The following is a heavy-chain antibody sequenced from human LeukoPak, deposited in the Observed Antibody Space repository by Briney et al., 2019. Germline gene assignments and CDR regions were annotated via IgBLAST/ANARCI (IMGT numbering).Heavy chain of an antibody. D-gene: IGHD6-13*01. CDR1: GFTFSSYG. CDR2: ISYDGSNK. J-gene: IGHJ4*02. CDR3: AKELAAAGVTFDY. Sequence: GGSLRLSCAASGFTFSSYGMHWVRQAPGKGLEWVAVISYDGSNKYYADSVKGRFTISRDNSKNTLYLQMNSLRAEDTAVYYCAKELAAAGVTFDYWGQGTLVTVSS. V-gene: IGHV3-30*18.